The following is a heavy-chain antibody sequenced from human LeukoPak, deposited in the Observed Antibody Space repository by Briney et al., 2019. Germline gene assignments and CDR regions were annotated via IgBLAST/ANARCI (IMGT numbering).Heavy chain of an antibody. D-gene: IGHD2-2*01. CDR3: AKYPRYCSRTTCYLEAFDI. J-gene: IGHJ3*02. CDR2: ISGSGGST. CDR1: GFTFSDYA. Sequence: PGGSLRLSCAASGFTFSDYAMSWVRQAPGKGLESVSAISGSGGSTYYTDSVKGRFTISRDNSKNTLYLQMNSLRAEDTAVYYCAKYPRYCSRTTCYLEAFDIWGQGTMVTVSS. V-gene: IGHV3-23*01.